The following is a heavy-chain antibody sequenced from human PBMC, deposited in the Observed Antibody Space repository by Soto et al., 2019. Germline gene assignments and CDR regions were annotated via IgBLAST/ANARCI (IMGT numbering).Heavy chain of an antibody. Sequence: ASVKVFCKASGYTFTGYYMHWVRQAPGQGLEWMGWINPNSGGTNYAQKFQGWVTMTRDTSISTAYMELSRLRSDDTAVYYCARLALIGNGSYPEGNWFDPWGQGTLVTVSS. CDR2: INPNSGGT. J-gene: IGHJ5*02. V-gene: IGHV1-2*04. CDR3: ARLALIGNGSYPEGNWFDP. D-gene: IGHD1-26*01. CDR1: GYTFTGYY.